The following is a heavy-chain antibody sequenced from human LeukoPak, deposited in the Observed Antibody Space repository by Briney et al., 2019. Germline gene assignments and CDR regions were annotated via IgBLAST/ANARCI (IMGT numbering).Heavy chain of an antibody. D-gene: IGHD3-22*01. Sequence: SETLSLTCAVYGGSFSGYYWSWIRQPPGKGLEWIGEINHSGSTNYNPSLKSRVTISVDTSKNQFSLKLSSVTAADTAVYYCASGGGWRRHCYDSSGYSQENWFDPWGQGTLVTVSS. CDR1: GGSFSGYY. V-gene: IGHV4-34*01. J-gene: IGHJ5*02. CDR3: ASGGGWRRHCYDSSGYSQENWFDP. CDR2: INHSGST.